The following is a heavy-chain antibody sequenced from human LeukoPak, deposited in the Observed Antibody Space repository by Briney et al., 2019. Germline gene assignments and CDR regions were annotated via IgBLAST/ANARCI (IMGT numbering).Heavy chain of an antibody. V-gene: IGHV4-30-4*08. CDR1: GGSISSGDYY. J-gene: IGHJ3*02. D-gene: IGHD2-2*01. CDR2: IYYSGST. Sequence: ASETLSLTCTVSGGSISSGDYYRRWIRQPPGKGLEWIVYIYYSGSTYYNPSLKSRVTISVDTSKNQFSLKLSPVTAADTAVYYCARAPHRCGSTSCYAGLDIWGQGTMVTVSS. CDR3: ARAPHRCGSTSCYAGLDI.